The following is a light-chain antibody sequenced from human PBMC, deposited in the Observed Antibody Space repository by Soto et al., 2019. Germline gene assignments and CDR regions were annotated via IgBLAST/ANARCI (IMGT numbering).Light chain of an antibody. V-gene: IGKV1-33*01. CDR3: QEYDNHPPCT. J-gene: IGKJ3*01. CDR1: QDISNY. Sequence: DIQMTQSPSSLSASVGDRVTITCQASQDISNYLNWYQQKPGKAPKLLIYDASNLETGVPSMFSGSGSGTDFTFTISSLQPEEIATYYCQEYDNHPPCTVGPGTKVDSK. CDR2: DAS.